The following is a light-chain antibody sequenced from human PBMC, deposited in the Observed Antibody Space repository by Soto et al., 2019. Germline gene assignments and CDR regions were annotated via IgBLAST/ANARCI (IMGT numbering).Light chain of an antibody. CDR3: QKLNADPT. J-gene: IGKJ4*01. CDR2: AAS. Sequence: DIQMTQSPSSLSASVGDRVTITCRASQAISNYLAWYQQKPGKVPTLLINAASTLLSGVPSRFSGSESGSDFTITTSSLQPEDAATYYCQKLNADPTFGGGTKVEI. V-gene: IGKV1-27*01. CDR1: QAISNY.